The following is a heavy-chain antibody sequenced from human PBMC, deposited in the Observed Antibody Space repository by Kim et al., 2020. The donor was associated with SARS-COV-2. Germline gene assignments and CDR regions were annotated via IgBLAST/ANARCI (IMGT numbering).Heavy chain of an antibody. CDR3: AKAGLWFGELLIGDAFDI. CDR1: GFTFSSYG. Sequence: GGSLRLSCAASGFTFSSYGMHWVRQAPGKGLEWVAVISYDGSNKYYADSVKGRFTISRDNSKNTLYLQMNSLRAEDTAVYYCAKAGLWFGELLIGDAFDIWGQGTMVTVSS. J-gene: IGHJ3*02. D-gene: IGHD3-10*01. V-gene: IGHV3-30*18. CDR2: ISYDGSNK.